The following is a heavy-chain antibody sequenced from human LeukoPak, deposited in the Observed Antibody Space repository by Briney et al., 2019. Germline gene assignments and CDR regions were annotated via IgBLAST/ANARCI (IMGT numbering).Heavy chain of an antibody. Sequence: GGSLRLSCTPSGFTFSSYGMHWVRQAPGKGLEWVAFIRYDGSDKHYADSVKGRFTISRDNSKDTLYLEMNSLGAEDTAVYYCAKDLELAPFDYWGQGTLVTVSS. CDR2: IRYDGSDK. CDR1: GFTFSSYG. D-gene: IGHD1-26*01. V-gene: IGHV3-30*02. J-gene: IGHJ4*02. CDR3: AKDLELAPFDY.